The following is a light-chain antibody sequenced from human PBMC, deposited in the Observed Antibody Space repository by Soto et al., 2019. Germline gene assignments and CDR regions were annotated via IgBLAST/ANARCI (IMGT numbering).Light chain of an antibody. V-gene: IGKV3D-20*02. J-gene: IGKJ5*01. CDR1: QSVSSSY. Sequence: ERATLSCRASQSVSSSYLAWYQQKPGQAPRLLIFGASNRATDIPARFSGSGSGTDFTLAINRLEPDDFAVYYCQQRNDWPITFGQGTRLEIK. CDR2: GAS. CDR3: QQRNDWPIT.